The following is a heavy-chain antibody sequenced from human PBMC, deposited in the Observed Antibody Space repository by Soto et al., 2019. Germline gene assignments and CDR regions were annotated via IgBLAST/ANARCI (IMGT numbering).Heavy chain of an antibody. CDR2: ISSSSSYI. CDR1: GFTFSSYS. Sequence: VGSLRLSCSASGFTFSSYSMNWVRQAPGKGLEWVSSISSSSSYIYYADTVKGPFTICRDKDKNSLYLQMNSLRAEDTAVYYCASDPGSGWYSSGDFWGQGTLVTVSS. D-gene: IGHD6-19*01. J-gene: IGHJ4*02. V-gene: IGHV3-21*01. CDR3: ASDPGSGWYSSGDF.